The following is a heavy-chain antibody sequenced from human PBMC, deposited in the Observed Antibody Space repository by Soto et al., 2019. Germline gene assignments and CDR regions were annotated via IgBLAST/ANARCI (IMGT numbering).Heavy chain of an antibody. Sequence: PGGSLRLSCAASGFTFDSYGMNWVRQAPGKGLEWVSGISGRGGSTYYADSVKGRFTLSRDNSKNTLYLELNSLRAEDTAVYYCARGATSPSYWGQGTLVTVSS. V-gene: IGHV3-23*01. J-gene: IGHJ4*02. CDR2: ISGRGGST. CDR1: GFTFDSYG. CDR3: ARGATSPSY.